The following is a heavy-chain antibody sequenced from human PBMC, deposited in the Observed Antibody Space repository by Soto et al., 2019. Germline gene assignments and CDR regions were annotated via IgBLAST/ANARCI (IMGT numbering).Heavy chain of an antibody. Sequence: SETLSLTCTVSGGSISSGDYYWNWIRQPPGKGLEWIGFIYYSGSTYYNPSLKSRVTISVDTSKNQFSVRLTSVTAADTAVYYCAREPYDYDRSGHFDYWGQGTLVTVSS. CDR3: AREPYDYDRSGHFDY. V-gene: IGHV4-30-4*01. D-gene: IGHD3-22*01. CDR2: IYYSGST. CDR1: GGSISSGDYY. J-gene: IGHJ4*02.